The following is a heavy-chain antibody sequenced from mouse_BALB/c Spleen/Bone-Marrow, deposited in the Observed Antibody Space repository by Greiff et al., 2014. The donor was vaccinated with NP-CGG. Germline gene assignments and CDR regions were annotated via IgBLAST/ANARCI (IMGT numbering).Heavy chain of an antibody. J-gene: IGHJ1*01. CDR3: ARDYYGSYAWYFDV. Sequence: VQLKESGAELVKPGASVKLSCTASGFNFNDSYMNWVKQRPEQGLEWIGRIDPANGNTKYDPKFKGKATVTADTSSNTAYLQPSSLTSEDTAVDYGARDYYGSYAWYFDVWGAGTTVTVSS. D-gene: IGHD2-1*01. CDR1: GFNFNDSY. V-gene: IGHV14-3*02. CDR2: IDPANGNT.